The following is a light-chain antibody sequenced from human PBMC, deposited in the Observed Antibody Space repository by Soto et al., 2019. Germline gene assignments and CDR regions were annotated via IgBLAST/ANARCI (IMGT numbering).Light chain of an antibody. V-gene: IGKV3-15*01. Sequence: VMTQSPGTLSVSPGETATLSCGTSQSVSTNLAWYQQKPGQPPKLLIYDASTRATGIPARFRGSGSGTEFTLTISYLRPEDFAVYFCQQYHDWVTFGGRTKVEI. J-gene: IGKJ4*01. CDR3: QQYHDWVT. CDR2: DAS. CDR1: QSVSTN.